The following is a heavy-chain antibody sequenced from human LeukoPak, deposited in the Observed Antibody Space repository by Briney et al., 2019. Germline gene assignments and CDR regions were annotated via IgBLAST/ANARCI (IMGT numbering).Heavy chain of an antibody. V-gene: IGHV3-66*01. CDR3: ARGQAYCGADCYSD. J-gene: IGHJ4*02. D-gene: IGHD2-21*02. CDR2: IYTGGGT. CDR1: GFSISHYY. Sequence: GGSLRLSCAASGFSISHYYMTWVRQTPGKGLDWVSVIYTGGGTNYGDSVKGRFTISRDNSKNTLYLQMNSLTADDTAIYYCARGQAYCGADCYSDWGQGTLVTVSS.